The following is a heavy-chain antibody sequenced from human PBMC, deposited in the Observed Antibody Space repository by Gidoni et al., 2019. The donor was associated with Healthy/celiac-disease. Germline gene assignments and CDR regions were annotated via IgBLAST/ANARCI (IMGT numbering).Heavy chain of an antibody. CDR3: ARTTTVVTRGDY. J-gene: IGHJ4*02. D-gene: IGHD4-17*01. CDR1: GFTFSSSS. V-gene: IGHV3-21*01. CDR2: ISSSSSYI. Sequence: VQLVESGGGLVKPGWSLRLPCAASGFTFSSSSMNWVRQAPGKGLEWVSSISSSSSYIDYAESVKGRFTISRDNAKNSLYLKMNSLRAEDTAVYYCARTTTVVTRGDYWGQGTLVTVSS.